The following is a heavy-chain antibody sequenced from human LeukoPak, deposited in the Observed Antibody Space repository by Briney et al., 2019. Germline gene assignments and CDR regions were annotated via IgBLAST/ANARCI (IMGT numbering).Heavy chain of an antibody. CDR3: ARLSRPYSSDF. Sequence: PSETLSLTCSVSGESITNYYWSWTRQPPGKGLEWIGYIYYSGSTNYNPSLKSRVTISIDTFNQFSLKLNSVTAADTAVYYCARLSRPYSSDFWGQGTLVTVSS. V-gene: IGHV4-59*08. CDR1: GESITNYY. D-gene: IGHD6-13*01. CDR2: IYYSGST. J-gene: IGHJ4*02.